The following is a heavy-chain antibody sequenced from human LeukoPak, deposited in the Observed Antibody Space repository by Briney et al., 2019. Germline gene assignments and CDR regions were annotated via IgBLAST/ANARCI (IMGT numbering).Heavy chain of an antibody. CDR3: ARDSSGISFDY. D-gene: IGHD2/OR15-2a*01. CDR2: ISSSSTI. CDR1: GFTFSSYS. Sequence: QSGGSLRLSCAASGFTFSSYSMNWVRQAPGKGLEWVSYISSSSTIYYADSVKGRFTISRDNAKNSLYLQMNSLRAEDTAVYYCARDSSGISFDYWGQGTLVTVSS. V-gene: IGHV3-48*04. J-gene: IGHJ4*02.